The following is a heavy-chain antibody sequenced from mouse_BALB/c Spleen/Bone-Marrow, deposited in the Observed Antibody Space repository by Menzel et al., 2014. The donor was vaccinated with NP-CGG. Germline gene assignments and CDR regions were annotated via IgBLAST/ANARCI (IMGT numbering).Heavy chain of an antibody. J-gene: IGHJ3*01. CDR3: ARYKGNWRAWFAY. V-gene: IGHV3-8*02. Sequence: EVKLMESGPSLVKPSQTLSHTCSVTGDSIASGYWNWIRKFPGNKLEYMGYISYSSSTYYNPSLKSRISITRDTSKNXYYLQLNSVTTEDTATYYCARYKGNWRAWFAYWGQGTLVTVSA. CDR2: ISYSSST. CDR1: GDSIASGY. D-gene: IGHD2-1*01.